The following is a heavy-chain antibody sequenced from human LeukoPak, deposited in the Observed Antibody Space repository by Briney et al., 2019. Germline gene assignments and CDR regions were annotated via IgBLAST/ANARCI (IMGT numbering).Heavy chain of an antibody. CDR2: ISGRGGST. J-gene: IGHJ4*02. CDR3: AKDRVLRFLEWLFEIDY. Sequence: GGSLRLSCAASGFTFSSYAMSWVRQAPGKGLEWVSAISGRGGSTYYADSVKGRFTISRDNSKNTLYLQMNSLRAEDTAVYYCAKDRVLRFLEWLFEIDYWGQGTLVTVSS. CDR1: GFTFSSYA. D-gene: IGHD3-3*01. V-gene: IGHV3-23*01.